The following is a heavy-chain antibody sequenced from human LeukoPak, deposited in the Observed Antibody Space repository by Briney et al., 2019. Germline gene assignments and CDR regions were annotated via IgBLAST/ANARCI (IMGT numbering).Heavy chain of an antibody. CDR1: GFTFSTYS. Sequence: GGSLRLSCAASGFTFSTYSMNWVRQAPGKGLEWVSGISWNSGSIGYADSVKGRFTISRDNAKNSLYLQMNSLRAEDMALYYCAKDIYGYSYGAFDYWGQGTLVTVSS. V-gene: IGHV3-9*03. J-gene: IGHJ4*02. CDR3: AKDIYGYSYGAFDY. CDR2: ISWNSGSI. D-gene: IGHD5-18*01.